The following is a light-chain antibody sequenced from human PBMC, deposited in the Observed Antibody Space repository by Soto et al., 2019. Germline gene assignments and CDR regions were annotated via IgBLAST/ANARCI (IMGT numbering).Light chain of an antibody. V-gene: IGKV1-39*01. CDR1: PSISIY. J-gene: IGKJ5*01. CDR3: QQSYSTPFT. Sequence: DVQMTQSPSSLSASVGDRVTISCRASPSISIYLNWYQHKAGKAPKLLIYTASRLQSGVPSRFSGSGSGSDFTLTISSLQPEDYAYYYCQQSYSTPFTFGQGTRLEIK. CDR2: TAS.